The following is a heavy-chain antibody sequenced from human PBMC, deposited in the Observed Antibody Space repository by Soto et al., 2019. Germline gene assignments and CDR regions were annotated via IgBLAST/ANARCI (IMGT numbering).Heavy chain of an antibody. V-gene: IGHV3-30-3*01. Sequence: QVQLVESGGGVVQPGRSLRLSCAASGFTFSSYAMHWVRQAPGKGLEWVAVISYDGGNKYYADSVKGRFTISRDNSKNTLYLQVNSLRAEDTAVYYCAREIERLLGYWGQGTLVTVSS. CDR1: GFTFSSYA. CDR3: AREIERLLGY. D-gene: IGHD3-3*01. CDR2: ISYDGGNK. J-gene: IGHJ4*02.